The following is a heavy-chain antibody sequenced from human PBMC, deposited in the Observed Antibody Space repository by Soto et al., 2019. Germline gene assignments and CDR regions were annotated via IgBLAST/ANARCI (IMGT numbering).Heavy chain of an antibody. Sequence: QITLKESGPTLVKPTQTLTLTCTFSGFSLSTSGVGVGWIRQPPGKALEWLALIYWDDDKRYSPSLKSRLTITKDTSKIQVVLTLTNMDPVDTATYYCAHTSPSLRGPVEFDYWGQGTLVTVSS. J-gene: IGHJ4*02. CDR2: IYWDDDK. CDR3: AHTSPSLRGPVEFDY. D-gene: IGHD1-1*01. V-gene: IGHV2-5*02. CDR1: GFSLSTSGVG.